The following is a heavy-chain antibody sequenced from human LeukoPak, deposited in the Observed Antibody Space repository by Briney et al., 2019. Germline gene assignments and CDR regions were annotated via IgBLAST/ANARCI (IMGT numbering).Heavy chain of an antibody. CDR2: IYHSGST. Sequence: PSQTLSLTCTVSGGSISSGGYYWSWIRQPPGKGLEWIGYIYHSGSTYYNPSLKSRVTISVDRSKDQFSLKLSSVTAADTAVYYCASGNYYVTAFDYWGQGTLVTVSS. V-gene: IGHV4-30-2*01. CDR1: GGSISSGGYY. D-gene: IGHD1-26*01. CDR3: ASGNYYVTAFDY. J-gene: IGHJ4*02.